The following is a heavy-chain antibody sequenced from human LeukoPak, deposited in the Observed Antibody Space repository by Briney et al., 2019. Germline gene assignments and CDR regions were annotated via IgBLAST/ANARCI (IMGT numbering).Heavy chain of an antibody. CDR1: GFTSSSYW. Sequence: PGGSLRLSCAASGFTSSSYWMMWVRQAPGKGLEWVADIKPDGSDKYHVDSVKGRFTISRDNAQNSLFLQMSSLRADDTATYYCATDPPWRSDVFDMWGRGTMVTVSS. CDR2: IKPDGSDK. V-gene: IGHV3-7*03. CDR3: ATDPPWRSDVFDM. J-gene: IGHJ3*02.